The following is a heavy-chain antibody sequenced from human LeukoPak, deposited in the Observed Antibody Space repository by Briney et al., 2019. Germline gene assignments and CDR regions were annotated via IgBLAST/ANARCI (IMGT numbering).Heavy chain of an antibody. CDR1: GYSISSGYY. CDR2: IYHSGST. Sequence: PSETLSLTCAVSGYSISSGYYGGWIRPSPGKGLEGIGNIYHSGSTYKNPSLKSRVTISLDTSKNQFSLKLSSVTAADTAMYYCARLSGAPVRHPIYHFDYWGQGTLVAVSS. CDR3: ARLSGAPVRHPIYHFDY. D-gene: IGHD2-2*02. J-gene: IGHJ4*02. V-gene: IGHV4-38-2*01.